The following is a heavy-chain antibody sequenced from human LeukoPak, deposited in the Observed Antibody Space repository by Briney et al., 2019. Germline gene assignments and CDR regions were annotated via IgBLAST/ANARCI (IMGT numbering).Heavy chain of an antibody. CDR3: LSGSGH. J-gene: IGHJ4*02. D-gene: IGHD3-10*01. V-gene: IGHV3-7*01. CDR2: INEGGSEK. CDR1: GFIFRNYW. Sequence: PGGSLRLSCAAAGFIFRNYWMGWVRQAPGKGLEWVANINEGGSEKYYVDSVKGRFIISRDNAKNSLYLQMNILRAEDTAVFYCLSGSGHCGQGTLVTVSS.